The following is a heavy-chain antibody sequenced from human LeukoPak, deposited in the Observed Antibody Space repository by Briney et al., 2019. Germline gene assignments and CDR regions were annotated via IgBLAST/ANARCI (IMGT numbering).Heavy chain of an antibody. CDR3: TTHKDIVVVPAADAFDI. CDR1: GFTVSSNY. V-gene: IGHV3-15*01. CDR2: IKSKTDGGTT. Sequence: PGGSLRLSCAASGFTVSSNYMTWVRQAPGKGLEWVGRIKSKTDGGTTDYAAPVKGRFTISRDDSKNTLYLQMNSLKTEDTAVYYCTTHKDIVVVPAADAFDIWGQGTMVTVSS. D-gene: IGHD2-2*01. J-gene: IGHJ3*02.